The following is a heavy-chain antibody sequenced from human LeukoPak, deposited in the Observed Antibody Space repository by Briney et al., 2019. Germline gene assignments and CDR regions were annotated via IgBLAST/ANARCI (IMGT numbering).Heavy chain of an antibody. CDR1: GFSFSSSY. V-gene: IGHV3-53*01. Sequence: GGSLRLSCEASGFSFSSSYMSWVRQAPGKGLEWVSVIYTSDSTHYADSVKGRFIISRDNSRNTLYLQMNSLRAEDTAVYYCARGASCGGDCYPHWGQGTLVTVSS. J-gene: IGHJ4*02. CDR2: IYTSDST. D-gene: IGHD2-21*02. CDR3: ARGASCGGDCYPH.